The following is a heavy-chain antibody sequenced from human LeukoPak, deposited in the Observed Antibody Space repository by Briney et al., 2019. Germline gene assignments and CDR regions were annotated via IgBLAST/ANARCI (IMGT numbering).Heavy chain of an antibody. CDR3: ARVQGYYYYYMDV. V-gene: IGHV3-33*01. CDR1: GFTFSSYG. Sequence: GGSLRLSCAASGFTFSSYGMHWVRQAPGKGLEWVAVIWYDGSNKYYADSVKGRFTISRDNSKSTLYMQMNSLRAEDTAVYYCARVQGYYYYYMDVWGKGTTVTVSS. J-gene: IGHJ6*03. CDR2: IWYDGSNK.